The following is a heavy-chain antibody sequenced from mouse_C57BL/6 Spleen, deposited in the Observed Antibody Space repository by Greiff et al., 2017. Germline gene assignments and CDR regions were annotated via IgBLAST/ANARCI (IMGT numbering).Heavy chain of an antibody. CDR3: TKSGKSYFDY. J-gene: IGHJ2*01. CDR1: GFNIKDDY. V-gene: IGHV14-4*01. Sequence: VQLQQSGAELVRPGASAKLSCTASGFNIKDDYMHWVKQRPEQGLEWIGWIDPENGDTEYASKFQGKATITADTSSNTAYLQLSSLTSEDTAVCYCTKSGKSYFDYWGQGTTLTVSS. CDR2: IDPENGDT. D-gene: IGHD1-3*01.